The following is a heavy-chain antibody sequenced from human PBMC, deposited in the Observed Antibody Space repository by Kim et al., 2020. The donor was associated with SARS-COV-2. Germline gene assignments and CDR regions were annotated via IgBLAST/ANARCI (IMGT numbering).Heavy chain of an antibody. J-gene: IGHJ5*02. V-gene: IGHV4-59*01. Sequence: SETLSLTCTVSGGSISHYYWNWIRQPPGKGLEWIGYIYYTGDINYNPSLKSRVTISVDTSKNQFSLRLRSMTAADTAVYHCVRGFTTTGSSWPHFDPWGQGTLVTVSS. CDR2: IYYTGDI. CDR3: VRGFTTTGSSWPHFDP. CDR1: GGSISHYY. D-gene: IGHD6-13*01.